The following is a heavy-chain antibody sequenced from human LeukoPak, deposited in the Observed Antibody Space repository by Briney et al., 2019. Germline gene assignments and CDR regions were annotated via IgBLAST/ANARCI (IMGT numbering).Heavy chain of an antibody. Sequence: GGSLRLSCAASGFTFSSYAMSWVRQAPGKVLEWVAFIRYDGINKYYADSVKGRFTISRDSFKNTLYLQMNSLRPEDTAVYYCAKEGDYYGSGSYRDGFDIWGQGTRATVSS. CDR2: IRYDGINK. J-gene: IGHJ3*02. CDR3: AKEGDYYGSGSYRDGFDI. CDR1: GFTFSSYA. V-gene: IGHV3-30*02. D-gene: IGHD3-10*01.